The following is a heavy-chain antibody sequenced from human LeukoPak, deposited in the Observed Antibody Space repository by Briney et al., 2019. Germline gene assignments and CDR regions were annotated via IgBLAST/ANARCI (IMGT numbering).Heavy chain of an antibody. CDR2: IYSGGST. V-gene: IGHV3-66*01. CDR3: ASDRPVVVAKKRFWYFDL. D-gene: IGHD3-22*01. J-gene: IGHJ2*01. CDR1: GFTVSSNH. Sequence: PGGSLRLSCAASGFTVSSNHMSWVRQAPGKGLEWVSVIYSGGSTYYADSVKGRFTISRDNAKNSLYLQMNSLRAEDTAVYYCASDRPVVVAKKRFWYFDLWGRGTLVTVSS.